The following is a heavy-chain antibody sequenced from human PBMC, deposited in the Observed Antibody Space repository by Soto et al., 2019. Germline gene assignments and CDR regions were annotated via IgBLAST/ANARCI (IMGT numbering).Heavy chain of an antibody. CDR2: ISAYNGNT. CDR1: GYTFTSYG. J-gene: IGHJ5*02. V-gene: IGHV1-18*04. D-gene: IGHD3-22*01. CDR3: ARDVSNYYDSSGYFRFDP. Sequence: ASVKVSCKASGYTFTSYGISWVRQAPGQGREWMGWISAYNGNTNYAQKLQGRVTMTTDTSTSTAYMELRSLRSDDTAVYYCARDVSNYYDSSGYFRFDPWGQGXLVTVSS.